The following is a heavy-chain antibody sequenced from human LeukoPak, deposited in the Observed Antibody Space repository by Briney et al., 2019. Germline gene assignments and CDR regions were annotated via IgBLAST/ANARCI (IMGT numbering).Heavy chain of an antibody. Sequence: SETLSLTCTVSGGSISSGSYYWAWIRQPPGKGLEWIGSIFHTGSTYHNPSLKSRVTISVDTSKNQFSLKLNPVTAADTAVYYCARDHSSSSEDYWGQGTLVTVSS. CDR1: GGSISSGSYY. CDR3: ARDHSSSSEDY. CDR2: IFHTGST. J-gene: IGHJ4*02. V-gene: IGHV4-39*07. D-gene: IGHD6-13*01.